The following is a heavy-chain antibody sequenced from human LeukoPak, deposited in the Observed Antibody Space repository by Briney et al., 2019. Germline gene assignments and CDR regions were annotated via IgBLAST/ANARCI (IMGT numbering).Heavy chain of an antibody. CDR1: GFSFSSHS. CDR2: ISSSSSTI. Sequence: GGSLRLSCVASGFSFSSHSMNWVRQAPGKGLEWVSYISSSSSTIYYADSVRGRFTISRDNARNSLYLQMNSLRAEDTAVYYCARVLSTITAGRATSDYWGQGTLVTVSS. J-gene: IGHJ4*02. CDR3: ARVLSTITAGRATSDY. V-gene: IGHV3-48*01. D-gene: IGHD4-11*01.